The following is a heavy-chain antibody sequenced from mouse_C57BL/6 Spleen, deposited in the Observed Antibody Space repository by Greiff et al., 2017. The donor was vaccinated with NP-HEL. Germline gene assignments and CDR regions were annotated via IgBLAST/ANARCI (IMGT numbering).Heavy chain of an antibody. V-gene: IGHV1-82*01. J-gene: IGHJ1*03. Sequence: QVQLQQSGPELVKPGASVKISCKASGYAFSSSWMNWVKQRPGKGLEWIGRIYPGDGDTNYNGKFKGKATLTADKSSSTAYMQLSSLTSEDSAVYFCHPIYYYGRRGYFDVWGTGTTVTVSS. D-gene: IGHD1-1*01. CDR1: GYAFSSSW. CDR2: IYPGDGDT. CDR3: HPIYYYGRRGYFDV.